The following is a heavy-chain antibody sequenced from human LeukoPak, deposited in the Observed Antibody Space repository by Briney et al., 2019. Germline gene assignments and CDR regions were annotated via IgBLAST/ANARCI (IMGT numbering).Heavy chain of an antibody. D-gene: IGHD3-22*01. CDR1: GGSFSGYY. CDR3: AREYYYDSSGYYLVDY. Sequence: SETLSLTCAVYGGSFSGYYWSWIRQPPGKGLEWIGEINHSGSTNYNPSLKSRVTISVDTSKNQFSLKLSSVTAADTAVYYCAREYYYDSSGYYLVDYWGQGTLVTVSS. CDR2: INHSGST. V-gene: IGHV4-34*01. J-gene: IGHJ4*02.